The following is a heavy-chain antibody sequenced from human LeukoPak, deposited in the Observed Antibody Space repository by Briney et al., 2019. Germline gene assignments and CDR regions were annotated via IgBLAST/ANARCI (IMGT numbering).Heavy chain of an antibody. D-gene: IGHD6-13*01. Sequence: NTSETLSLTCAVYGGSFSGYYWSWIRQPPGKGLEWIGEIDHSGSTNYNLSLKSRVTISVDTSKNQFSLKLSSVTAADLAVYYCARGWETYSSSWYGGFDYWGQGTLVTVSS. J-gene: IGHJ4*02. V-gene: IGHV4-34*01. CDR2: IDHSGST. CDR1: GGSFSGYY. CDR3: ARGWETYSSSWYGGFDY.